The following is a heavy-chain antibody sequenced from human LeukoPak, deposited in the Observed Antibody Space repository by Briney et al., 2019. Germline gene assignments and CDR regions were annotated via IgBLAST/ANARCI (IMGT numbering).Heavy chain of an antibody. CDR2: IYTSGST. Sequence: SETLSLTCTVSGGSISSYYWSWIRQPAGKGLEGIGRIYTSGSTNYNPSLKSRVTMSVDTSKNQFSLKLSSVTAADTAVYYCARGGGGYSGYHNYYYYMDVWGKGTTVTVSS. CDR1: GGSISSYY. CDR3: ARGGGGYSGYHNYYYYMDV. J-gene: IGHJ6*03. V-gene: IGHV4-4*07. D-gene: IGHD5-12*01.